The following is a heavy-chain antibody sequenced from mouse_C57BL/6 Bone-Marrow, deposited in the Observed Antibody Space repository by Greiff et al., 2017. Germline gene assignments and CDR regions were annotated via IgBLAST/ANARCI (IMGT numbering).Heavy chain of an antibody. Sequence: QVQLQQPGAELVRPGSSVKLSCKASGYTFTSYWMHWVKQRPIQGLEWIGNIDPSDSDTHYNQKFKDKATLTVDKSSSTAYMQRSSLTSEDSAVYYCARPLYYDYDVGYWGQGTTLTVSS. V-gene: IGHV1-52*01. CDR1: GYTFTSYW. CDR2: IDPSDSDT. J-gene: IGHJ2*01. D-gene: IGHD2-4*01. CDR3: ARPLYYDYDVGY.